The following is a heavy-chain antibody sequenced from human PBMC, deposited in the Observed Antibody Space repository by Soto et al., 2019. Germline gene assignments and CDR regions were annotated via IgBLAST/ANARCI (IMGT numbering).Heavy chain of an antibody. J-gene: IGHJ5*02. D-gene: IGHD3-22*01. V-gene: IGHV1-69*13. Sequence: SVKVSCKASGGTFSSYAISWVRQAPGQGLEWMGGIIPIFGTANYAQKFQGRVTITADESTSTAYMELSSLRSEDTAVYYCARVSGFYGSSGHWFDPWGQGTLVTVSS. CDR2: IIPIFGTA. CDR1: GGTFSSYA. CDR3: ARVSGFYGSSGHWFDP.